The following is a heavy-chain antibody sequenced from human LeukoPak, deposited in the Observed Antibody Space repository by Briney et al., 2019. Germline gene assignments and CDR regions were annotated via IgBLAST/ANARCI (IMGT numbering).Heavy chain of an antibody. J-gene: IGHJ4*02. V-gene: IGHV5-51*01. CDR1: GYRFTTYW. CDR3: ARQITDQSSGYDSIDY. D-gene: IGHD5-12*01. CDR2: IYPADSDT. Sequence: GESLKISCKGSGYRFTTYWIGWVRQLPGKGLEWMGTIYPADSDTRYSPSFQGQVTISADKSISTAYLQWSSLKASDTAIYYCARQITDQSSGYDSIDYWGQGTLVTVSS.